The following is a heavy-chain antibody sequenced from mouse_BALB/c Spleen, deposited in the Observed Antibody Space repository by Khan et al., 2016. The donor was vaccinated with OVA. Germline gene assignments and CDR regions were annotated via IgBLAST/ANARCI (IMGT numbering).Heavy chain of an antibody. D-gene: IGHD2-4*01. Sequence: EVQLQESGGGLVQPGGSLKLSCATSGFTFSDYYMYWVRQTPEKRLEWVAYISNGGGSTYYPDTVKGRFTISRDNAKNTLYLQMSRLKSEDTAMYYCARHDYAWFAYWGQGTLVTVSA. J-gene: IGHJ3*01. V-gene: IGHV5-12*02. CDR2: ISNGGGST. CDR1: GFTFSDYY. CDR3: ARHDYAWFAY.